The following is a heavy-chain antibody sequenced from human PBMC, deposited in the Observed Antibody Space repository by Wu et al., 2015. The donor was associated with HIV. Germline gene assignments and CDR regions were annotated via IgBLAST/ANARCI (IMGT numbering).Heavy chain of an antibody. CDR1: GGTLSNHA. Sequence: QVHLVQSGAEVKKPGSSVKVSCKASGGTLSNHAVSWVRQAPGQGLEWMAGTVPVFGTTNYAQKFKGRVAITADEATNTAYMELSSLRSDDTAVYYCARCPWTGTAPYHFDHVGQGPWSPS. CDR3: ARCPWTGTAPYHFDH. D-gene: IGHD3/OR15-3a*01. V-gene: IGHV1-69*12. J-gene: IGHJ4*02. CDR2: TVPVFGTT.